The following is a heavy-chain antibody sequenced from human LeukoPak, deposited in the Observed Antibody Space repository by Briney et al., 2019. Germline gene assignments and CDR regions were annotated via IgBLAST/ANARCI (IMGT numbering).Heavy chain of an antibody. CDR2: ISSSGSTI. J-gene: IGHJ5*02. Sequence: GGSLRLSCAASGFTFSDYYMSWIRQAPGKGLEWVSYISSSGSTIYYADSVKGRFTISGDNAKNSRYLQMNSLRAEDTAVYYCARDGARIAAAAPNWFDPWGQGTLVTVSS. CDR1: GFTFSDYY. CDR3: ARDGARIAAAAPNWFDP. V-gene: IGHV3-11*01. D-gene: IGHD6-13*01.